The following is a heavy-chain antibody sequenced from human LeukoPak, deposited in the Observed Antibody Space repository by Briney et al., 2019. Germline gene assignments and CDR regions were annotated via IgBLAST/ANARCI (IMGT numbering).Heavy chain of an antibody. V-gene: IGHV1-18*01. J-gene: IGHJ4*02. D-gene: IGHD2-8*01. Sequence: ASEKVSCKASGYTFTSYGISWVRQAPGQGLEWMGWTSAYNGNTNYAQKLQGRVTMTTDTSTSTAYMELRSLRSDDTAVYYCAEAFGVPPDYWGQGTLVTVSS. CDR2: TSAYNGNT. CDR1: GYTFTSYG. CDR3: AEAFGVPPDY.